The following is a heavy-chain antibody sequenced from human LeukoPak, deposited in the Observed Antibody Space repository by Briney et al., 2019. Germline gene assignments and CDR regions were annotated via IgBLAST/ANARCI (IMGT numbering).Heavy chain of an antibody. V-gene: IGHV4-59*01. D-gene: IGHD3-9*01. CDR3: ARARYVNSFYAFDI. J-gene: IGHJ3*02. CDR1: GGSISSYY. Sequence: SETLSRTCTVSGGSISSYYWSWIRLPPGKGLERIGYLSKSGNTNYSPSLKSRVTIFGDTSKNQFFLKLSSVTAADTAVYYCARARYVNSFYAFDIWGQGTLVTVSS. CDR2: LSKSGNT.